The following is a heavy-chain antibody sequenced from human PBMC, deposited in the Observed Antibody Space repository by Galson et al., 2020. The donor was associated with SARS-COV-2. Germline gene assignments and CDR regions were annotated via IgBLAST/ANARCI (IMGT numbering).Heavy chain of an antibody. Sequence: GGSLSLTCAASGFTFSSYGMNWVRQAPGKGLEWVAAISGAGGNTYYADSVKGRFTISRDNPKNTLYLQMNSLRAEDTALYYCAKVHDVTMVVAAAFGYWGQGTLLTVSS. J-gene: IGHJ4*02. CDR3: AKVHDVTMVVAAAFGY. CDR1: GFTFSSYG. D-gene: IGHD3-22*01. V-gene: IGHV3-23*01. CDR2: ISGAGGNT.